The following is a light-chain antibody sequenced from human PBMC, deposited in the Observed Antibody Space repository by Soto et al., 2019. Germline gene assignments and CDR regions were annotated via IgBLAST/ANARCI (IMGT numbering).Light chain of an antibody. J-gene: IGKJ1*01. Sequence: IVLTQSPGTLSLSPGERATLSCRASQSVSSSYLACYQQKPGQAPRLLIYGASTRATGIPDRFSGSGSGTDFTLTISRLEPEDFAVYYCQQYGSSPGTFGQGTKVDSK. CDR2: GAS. CDR1: QSVSSSY. CDR3: QQYGSSPGT. V-gene: IGKV3-20*01.